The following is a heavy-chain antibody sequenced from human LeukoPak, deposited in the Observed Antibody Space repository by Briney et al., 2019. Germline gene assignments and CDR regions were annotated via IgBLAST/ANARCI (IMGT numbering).Heavy chain of an antibody. CDR1: GYSFTSYW. D-gene: IGHD2-15*01. CDR3: ARLFAYSGYEGYCSGGSCYGFDY. V-gene: IGHV5-51*01. J-gene: IGHJ4*02. CDR2: IYPGDSDT. Sequence: GESLKISCKGSGYSFTSYWIGWVRQMPGKGMEWKGIIYPGDSDTRYSPSFQGQVTISADKSISTAYLQWSSLKASDTAMYYCARLFAYSGYEGYCSGGSCYGFDYWGQGTLVTVSS.